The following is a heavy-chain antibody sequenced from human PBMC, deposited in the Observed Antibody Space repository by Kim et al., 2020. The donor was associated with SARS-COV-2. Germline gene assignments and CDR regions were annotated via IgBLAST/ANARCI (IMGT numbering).Heavy chain of an antibody. D-gene: IGHD3-10*01. V-gene: IGHV1-46*01. Sequence: ASVKVSCKASGYTFTSYYMHWVRQAPGQGLEWMGIINPSGGSTSYAQKFQGRVTMTRDTSTSTVYMELSSLRSEDTAVYYCARPCMVRGAHDAFDIWGQGTMVTVSS. CDR2: INPSGGST. CDR3: ARPCMVRGAHDAFDI. J-gene: IGHJ3*02. CDR1: GYTFTSYY.